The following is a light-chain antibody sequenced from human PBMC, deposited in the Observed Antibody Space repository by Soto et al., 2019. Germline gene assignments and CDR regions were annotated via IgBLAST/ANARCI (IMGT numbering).Light chain of an antibody. CDR2: DAS. V-gene: IGKV3-11*01. CDR1: QSVSRP. Sequence: EVVLTQSPATLSLSPGERANLSCRTSQSVSRPLAWYQQKPGQAPRLLIYDASNRATSIPTRFSGSGSGTDFTLSSSSLEAEDFAVYCCQQRNKWPQTFGQGTKVEIK. J-gene: IGKJ1*01. CDR3: QQRNKWPQT.